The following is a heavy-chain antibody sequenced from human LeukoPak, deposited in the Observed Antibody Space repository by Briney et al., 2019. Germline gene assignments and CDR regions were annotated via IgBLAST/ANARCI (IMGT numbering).Heavy chain of an antibody. D-gene: IGHD5-24*01. J-gene: IGHJ4*02. Sequence: PGGSLRLSCAASGFTVSSNYMSWVRQAPGKRLEWVSVIYSGGTIYYADSVKDRFTISRDLSKNMLYLQMNSLRAEDTAVYYCARGLISRDGYNSFYFDYWGQGTLVTVSS. CDR3: ARGLISRDGYNSFYFDY. CDR1: GFTVSSNY. CDR2: IYSGGTI. V-gene: IGHV3-66*01.